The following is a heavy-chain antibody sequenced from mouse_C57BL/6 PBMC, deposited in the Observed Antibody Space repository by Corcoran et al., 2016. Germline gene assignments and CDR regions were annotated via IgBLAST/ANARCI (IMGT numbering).Heavy chain of an antibody. CDR2: IYPRSGNT. CDR1: GYTFTSYG. J-gene: IGHJ4*01. D-gene: IGHD2-1*01. V-gene: IGHV1-81*01. Sequence: QVQLQQSGAELARPGASVKLSCKASGYTFTSYGISWVKQRTGQGLEWIGEIYPRSGNTYYNEKFKGKATLTADKSSSTAYMELRSLTSEDSAVYFCARSPIDYGNTNAMDYWGQGTSVTVSS. CDR3: ARSPIDYGNTNAMDY.